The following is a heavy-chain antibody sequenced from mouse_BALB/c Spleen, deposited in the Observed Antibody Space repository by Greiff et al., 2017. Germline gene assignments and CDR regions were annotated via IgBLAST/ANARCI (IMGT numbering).Heavy chain of an antibody. CDR2: ISNLAYSI. CDR1: GFTFSDYG. V-gene: IGHV5-15*02. Sequence: EVKLMESGGGLVQPGGSRKLSCAASGFTFSDYGMAWVRQAPGKGPEWVAFISNLAYSIYYADTVTGRFTISRENAKNTLYLEMSSLRSEDTAMYYCAREGGNYGDAMDYWGQGTSVTVSS. CDR3: AREGGNYGDAMDY. D-gene: IGHD2-1*01. J-gene: IGHJ4*01.